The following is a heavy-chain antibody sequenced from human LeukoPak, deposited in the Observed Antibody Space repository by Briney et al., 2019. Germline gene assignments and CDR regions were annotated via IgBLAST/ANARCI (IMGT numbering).Heavy chain of an antibody. V-gene: IGHV1-8*01. CDR3: ARGSPGYSSSWYTYYFDY. J-gene: IGHJ4*02. CDR2: MNPNSGNT. CDR1: GYTFTSYD. Sequence: ASVKVSCKASGYTFTSYDINWVRQATGQGLEWMGWMNPNSGNTGYAQKFQGRVTMTRNTSISTAYMELSSLRSEDTAVYYCARGSPGYSSSWYTYYFDYWGQGTLVTVSS. D-gene: IGHD6-13*01.